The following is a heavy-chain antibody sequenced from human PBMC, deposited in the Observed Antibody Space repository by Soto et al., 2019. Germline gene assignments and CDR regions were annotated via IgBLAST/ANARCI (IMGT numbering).Heavy chain of an antibody. Sequence: QVQLVQSGSEVKKPGSSVRVSCKTSGDTFSIYTISWVRQAPGQGLEWMGRVLPFLDITSYSQRFQGRVTITADRXXTNAYMELTSLRSEDTAVYYCARDRDNSNWPNFDSWGQGTLVTVSS. J-gene: IGHJ4*02. CDR3: ARDRDNSNWPNFDS. D-gene: IGHD6-13*01. CDR2: VLPFLDIT. V-gene: IGHV1-69*02. CDR1: GDTFSIYT.